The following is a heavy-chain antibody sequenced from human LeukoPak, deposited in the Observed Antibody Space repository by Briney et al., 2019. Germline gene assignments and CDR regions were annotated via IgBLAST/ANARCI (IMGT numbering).Heavy chain of an antibody. Sequence: RSGGSLRLSCAASGFTFNNYVIHWVRQPPGKGLEWVAFFRYDGNNEYYADSVKGRFTFSRDNSKKTLLMQMNSLRAEDTAAYYCASSPTGFDWGPFVYWGQGTLVTVSS. CDR1: GFTFNNYV. D-gene: IGHD5-12*01. CDR2: FRYDGNNE. V-gene: IGHV3-30*02. J-gene: IGHJ4*02. CDR3: ASSPTGFDWGPFVY.